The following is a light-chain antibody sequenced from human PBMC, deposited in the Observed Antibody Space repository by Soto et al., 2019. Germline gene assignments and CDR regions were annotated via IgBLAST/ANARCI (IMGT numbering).Light chain of an antibody. J-gene: IGLJ3*02. CDR1: TSNIESNN. Sequence: QSVLTQPPSASGTPGQRVTISCSGSTSNIESNNVNWYLQLPGTAPKLLIYSDNQRPSGIPDRFSGSKSGTSASLAISGLQSDDEADYYCAAWDDSLNGTVFGGGTQLTVL. V-gene: IGLV1-44*01. CDR3: AAWDDSLNGTV. CDR2: SDN.